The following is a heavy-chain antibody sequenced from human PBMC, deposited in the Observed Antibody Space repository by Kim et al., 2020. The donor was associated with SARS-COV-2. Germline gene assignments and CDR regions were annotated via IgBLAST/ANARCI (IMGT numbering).Heavy chain of an antibody. CDR2: MDPSSGNT. D-gene: IGHD3-3*01. J-gene: IGHJ6*02. CDR1: GYTFTSYE. V-gene: IGHV1-8*01. Sequence: SVKVSCKASGYTFTSYEINWVRQAPGQGLEWMGWMDPSSGNTGSSQKFQGRVTMTRDTSISTAYMELSSLRPAATAVYYCARGKSPRGLWRGHSNYDFWSGHFYYYGIDVWGQGTTVTVSS. CDR3: ARGKSPRGLWRGHSNYDFWSGHFYYYGIDV.